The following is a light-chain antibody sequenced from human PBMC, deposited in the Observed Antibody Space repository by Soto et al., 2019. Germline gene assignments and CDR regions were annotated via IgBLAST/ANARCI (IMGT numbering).Light chain of an antibody. CDR3: QQYNSWPRT. CDR1: QSVSSK. Sequence: VMTQYPASLSVFPGESATLSCWASQSVSSKLAWYQQSPGQVPRLLIYGASTRANGIPARFSASGSGIEFTLTISSLQSEDFAVYYCQQYNSWPRTFGQGTKVDI. J-gene: IGKJ1*01. V-gene: IGKV3-15*01. CDR2: GAS.